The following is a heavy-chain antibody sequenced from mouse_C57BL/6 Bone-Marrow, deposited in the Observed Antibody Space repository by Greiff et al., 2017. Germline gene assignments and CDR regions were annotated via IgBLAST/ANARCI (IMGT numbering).Heavy chain of an antibody. J-gene: IGHJ4*01. Sequence: QVQLQQSGAELVKPGASVKISCKASGYAFSSYWMNWVQQRPGKGLEWIGQIYPGDGDTNYNGKFKGKATLTADKSSSTAYMQLSSLTSEDSAVYFCARSYYYGSSYAMDYWGQGTSVTVSS. V-gene: IGHV1-80*01. CDR1: GYAFSSYW. CDR3: ARSYYYGSSYAMDY. CDR2: IYPGDGDT. D-gene: IGHD1-1*01.